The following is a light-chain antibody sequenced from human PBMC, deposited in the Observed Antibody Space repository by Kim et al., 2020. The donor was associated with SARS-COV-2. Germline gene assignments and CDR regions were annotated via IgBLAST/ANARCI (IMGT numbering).Light chain of an antibody. CDR3: YSVPDNNLGV. CDR2: KDT. Sequence: SPGQTATITCSGDVLAKKYARWFQQNPGQAPLVIIYKDTERPSGIPERFSGSSSGTTVTLTISGAQVEDEADYYCYSVPDNNLGVFGGGTQLTVL. J-gene: IGLJ3*02. CDR1: VLAKKY. V-gene: IGLV3-27*01.